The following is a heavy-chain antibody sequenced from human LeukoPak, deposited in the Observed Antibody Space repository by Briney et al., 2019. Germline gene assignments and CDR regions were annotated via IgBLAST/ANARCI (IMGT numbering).Heavy chain of an antibody. CDR2: ISGSGGST. Sequence: GGSLRLSCAASGFTFSSYAMSWVRQAPGRGLEWVSAISGSGGSTYYADSVKGRFTISRDNSKNTLYPQMNSLRAEDTAVYYCAKDPTIFDYMDVWGKGTTDTVSS. CDR3: AKDPTIFDYMDV. D-gene: IGHD3-3*01. CDR1: GFTFSSYA. J-gene: IGHJ6*03. V-gene: IGHV3-23*01.